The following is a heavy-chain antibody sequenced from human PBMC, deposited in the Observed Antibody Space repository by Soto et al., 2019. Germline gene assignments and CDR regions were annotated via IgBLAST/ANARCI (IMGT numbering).Heavy chain of an antibody. D-gene: IGHD2-21*02. V-gene: IGHV1-46*01. CDR1: GYTFTSYY. Sequence: QVQLVQSGAEVKKPGASVKVSCKASGYTFTSYYMHWVRQAPGQGLEWMGIINPSGGSTSYAQKFQGGVTRARARSTSTVYMEMSSPSSEDTAVYYWAVNRVVTSEDEGGYYGMDVWGQGTTVTVSS. CDR3: AVNRVVTSEDEGGYYGMDV. J-gene: IGHJ6*02. CDR2: INPSGGST.